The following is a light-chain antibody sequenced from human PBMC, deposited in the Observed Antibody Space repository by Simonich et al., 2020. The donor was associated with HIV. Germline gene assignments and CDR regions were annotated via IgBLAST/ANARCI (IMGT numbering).Light chain of an antibody. CDR3: QQYNYWPLFLT. CDR2: GAS. V-gene: IGKV3-15*01. J-gene: IGKJ4*01. Sequence: EIVMTQSPATLSVSPGERATLSCRASQSVSSNLAWYQQKPGQSPRLIIYGASARATGIPARFSGSGSGTEFTLTISSLQSEDFAVYYCQQYNYWPLFLTFGGGTKVEIK. CDR1: QSVSSN.